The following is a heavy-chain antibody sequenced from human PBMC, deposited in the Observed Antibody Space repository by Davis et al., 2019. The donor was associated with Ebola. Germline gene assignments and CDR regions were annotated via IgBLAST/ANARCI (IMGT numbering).Heavy chain of an antibody. CDR3: ARVHGGSYFGYYYHMDV. J-gene: IGHJ6*03. CDR1: GGSISSSSYY. CDR2: IYYSGST. Sequence: PSETLSLTCTVSGGSISSSSYYWGWIRQPPGKGLEWIGSIYYSGSTYYNPSLKSRVTISVDTSKNQFSLKLSSVTAADTAVYYCARVHGGSYFGYYYHMDVWGKGTTVTVSS. V-gene: IGHV4-39*07. D-gene: IGHD1-26*01.